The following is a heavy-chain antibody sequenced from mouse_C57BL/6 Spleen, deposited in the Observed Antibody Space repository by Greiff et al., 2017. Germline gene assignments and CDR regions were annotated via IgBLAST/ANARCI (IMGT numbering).Heavy chain of an antibody. D-gene: IGHD5-5*01. Sequence: EVQVVESGGGLVQPGGSMKLSCAASGFTFSDAWMDWVRQSPEKGLEWVAEIRNKANNHATDYAESVKGRFPISRDDSKSSVYLQMNSLRAEDTGIYYCTGRNYLAWFAYWGQGTLVTVSA. CDR1: GFTFSDAW. CDR2: IRNKANNHAT. J-gene: IGHJ3*01. V-gene: IGHV6-6*01. CDR3: TGRNYLAWFAY.